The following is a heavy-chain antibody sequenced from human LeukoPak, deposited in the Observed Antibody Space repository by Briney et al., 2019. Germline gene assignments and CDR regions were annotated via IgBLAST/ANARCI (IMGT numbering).Heavy chain of an antibody. J-gene: IGHJ5*02. CDR3: AREKPRYGDYLNWFDP. CDR1: GYTFTSYD. D-gene: IGHD4-17*01. Sequence: ASVKVSCKASGYTFTSYDINWVRQATGQGLEWMGWMNPNSGNTGYAQKFQGRVTMTRNTSISTAYMELSSLRSEDTAVYYCAREKPRYGDYLNWFDPWGQGTLVTVSS. V-gene: IGHV1-8*01. CDR2: MNPNSGNT.